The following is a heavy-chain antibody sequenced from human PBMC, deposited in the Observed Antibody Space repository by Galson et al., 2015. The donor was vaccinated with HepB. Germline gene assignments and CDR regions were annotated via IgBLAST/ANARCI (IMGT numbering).Heavy chain of an antibody. CDR1: GYSFTSYW. D-gene: IGHD3-22*01. J-gene: IGHJ4*02. V-gene: IGHV5-51*01. Sequence: QSGAEVKKPGESLKISCKGSGYSFTSYWIGWVRQMPGKGLEWMGIIYPGDSDTRYSPSFQGQVTISADKSISTAYLQWSSLKASDTAMYYCARAHQASFYYYYDSSGYLDYWGQGTLVTVSS. CDR3: ARAHQASFYYYYDSSGYLDY. CDR2: IYPGDSDT.